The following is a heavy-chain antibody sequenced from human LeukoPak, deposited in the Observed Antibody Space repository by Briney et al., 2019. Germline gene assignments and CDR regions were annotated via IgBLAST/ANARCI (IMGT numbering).Heavy chain of an antibody. D-gene: IGHD6-19*01. J-gene: IGHJ6*03. Sequence: SETLSLTCAVYGGSFSGYYWSWIRQPPGKGLEWSGEINHSGSTNYNPSLKSRVTISVDTSKNQFSLKLSSVTAADTAVYYCARLSWQWLDPLAHYYMDVWGKGTTVTISS. CDR2: INHSGST. CDR3: ARLSWQWLDPLAHYYMDV. V-gene: IGHV4-34*01. CDR1: GGSFSGYY.